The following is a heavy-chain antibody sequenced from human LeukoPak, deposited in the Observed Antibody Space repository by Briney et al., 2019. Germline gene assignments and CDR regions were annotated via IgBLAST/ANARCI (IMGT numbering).Heavy chain of an antibody. D-gene: IGHD6-13*01. Sequence: SETLSLTCTVSGGSISSYHWTWISQPPGRELEWIGYISYSGSTNYNPSLKGRVTISVDTSKNQFSLKLTSVTAADTAVYYCAKAPPYISAAYNFDYWGQGTLVTVSS. J-gene: IGHJ4*02. CDR1: GGSISSYH. CDR2: ISYSGST. V-gene: IGHV4-59*01. CDR3: AKAPPYISAAYNFDY.